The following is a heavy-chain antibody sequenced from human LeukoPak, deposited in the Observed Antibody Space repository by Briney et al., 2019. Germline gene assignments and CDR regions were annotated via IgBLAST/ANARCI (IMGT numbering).Heavy chain of an antibody. CDR2: MSGSGGST. CDR3: AKGHVSYYYDGMDI. Sequence: GGSLRLSCGAAGFTYRRYAMSGVRLARGRGLGGVSAMSGSGGSTYCGDCVKGRLTGSRDNSKTTLYLQMNRLRAEDTAVYYCAKGHVSYYYDGMDIWGQGTTVTVSS. J-gene: IGHJ6*02. V-gene: IGHV3-23*01. D-gene: IGHD3-16*01. CDR1: GFTYRRYA.